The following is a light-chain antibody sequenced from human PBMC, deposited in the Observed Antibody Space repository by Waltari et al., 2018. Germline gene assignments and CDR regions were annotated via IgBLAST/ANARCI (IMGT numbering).Light chain of an antibody. J-gene: IGLJ3*02. Sequence: QSALTQPRSVSGSPGQSVTISCTGTSSDVGGYNDVSWYQQYPSKAPKPLIYDVTRLPAVVPDRFSGYKSGNTASLTISGLQAEDEADYYCCSYAGSYPHWVFGGGTKLTVL. CDR3: CSYAGSYPHWV. V-gene: IGLV2-11*01. CDR2: DVT. CDR1: SSDVGGYND.